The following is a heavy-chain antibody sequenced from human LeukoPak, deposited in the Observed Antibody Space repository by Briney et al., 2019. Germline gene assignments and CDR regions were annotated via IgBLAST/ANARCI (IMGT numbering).Heavy chain of an antibody. CDR2: ISYDGSKK. D-gene: IGHD4-23*01. J-gene: IGHJ6*03. CDR3: ARTPVVTGNYYFYYMDV. V-gene: IGHV3-30*04. Sequence: PGGSLRLSCAASGFTFSSFPMHWVRQPPGKGLEWVAVISYDGSKKYYADSVKGRISISRDNLKNTLSLQMTNMRVGDTAVYYCARTPVVTGNYYFYYMDVWGKGTTVTVSS. CDR1: GFTFSSFP.